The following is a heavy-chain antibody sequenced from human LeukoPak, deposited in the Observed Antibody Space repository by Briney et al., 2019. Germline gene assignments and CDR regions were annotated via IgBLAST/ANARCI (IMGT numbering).Heavy chain of an antibody. D-gene: IGHD3-10*01. Sequence: GGSLRLSCAASGFTFSSYSMTWVRQAPGKGLEWISSISSISTYKFYADSVNGRFTISRDDSENSLYLQMNSLRVEDTAVYYCARLPELPGFGDYWGQGTLVTVSS. CDR3: ARLPELPGFGDY. CDR2: ISSISTYK. CDR1: GFTFSSYS. V-gene: IGHV3-21*01. J-gene: IGHJ4*02.